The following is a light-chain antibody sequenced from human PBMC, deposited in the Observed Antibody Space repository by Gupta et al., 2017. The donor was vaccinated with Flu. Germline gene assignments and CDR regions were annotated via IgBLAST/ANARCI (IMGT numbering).Light chain of an antibody. J-gene: IGKJ1*01. CDR3: LQYKNWPRT. CDR1: QSVSSN. Sequence: EIVMTQSPAILSVSPGERATLSCRASQSVSSNLAWYQLKPGQAPRLLIYGASTRATGIPARCSGSGSGTEFTLTISRLESEDFAVYYCLQYKNWPRTFGRGTKVEIK. V-gene: IGKV3-15*01. CDR2: GAS.